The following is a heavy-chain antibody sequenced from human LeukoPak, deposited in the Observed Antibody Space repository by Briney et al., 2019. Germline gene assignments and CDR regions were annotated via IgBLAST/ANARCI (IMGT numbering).Heavy chain of an antibody. Sequence: PGGSLRLFCAASGFTFSSHLMHWVLQAQGTGLVWVSSVKSDGTATNYADSVKGRFTISRDNAKNTLYLQMNSLRVEDTAVYYCVRKFATGDWGQGTLVTVSS. CDR3: VRKFATGD. V-gene: IGHV3-74*01. D-gene: IGHD1-14*01. CDR2: VKSDGTAT. CDR1: GFTFSSHL. J-gene: IGHJ4*02.